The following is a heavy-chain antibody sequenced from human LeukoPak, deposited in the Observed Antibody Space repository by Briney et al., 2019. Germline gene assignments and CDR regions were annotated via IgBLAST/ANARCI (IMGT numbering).Heavy chain of an antibody. J-gene: IGHJ4*02. CDR2: IYYTGST. V-gene: IGHV4-59*01. CDR3: AGMRITTPTVRTLDY. CDR1: GGSISSYY. D-gene: IGHD1-14*01. Sequence: SETLSLTCTVSGGSISSYYWTWIRQPPGKGLEWIGFIYYTGSTNYNPSLKSRVTISVDTSKNQFSLKLSSVTAADTAVYYCAGMRITTPTVRTLDYWGQGTLVTVSS.